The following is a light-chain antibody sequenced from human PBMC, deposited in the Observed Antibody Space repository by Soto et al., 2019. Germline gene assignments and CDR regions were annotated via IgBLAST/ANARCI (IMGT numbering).Light chain of an antibody. CDR3: ISYTGRSTSYG. J-gene: IGLJ1*01. CDR1: SSDVGSYSH. CDR2: EVT. Sequence: GASSDVGSYSHVAWYQQFPGKTPKLIIYEVTYRPSGVSHRFSASKTGNTASLTISGLQDGGEVDYSGISYTGRSTSYGFGSGPKVTV. V-gene: IGLV2-14*01.